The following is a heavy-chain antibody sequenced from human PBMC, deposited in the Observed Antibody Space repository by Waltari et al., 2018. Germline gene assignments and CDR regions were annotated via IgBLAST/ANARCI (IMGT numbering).Heavy chain of an antibody. J-gene: IGHJ2*01. D-gene: IGHD3-3*01. CDR3: AHLQRITIFGVVIRYFDL. CDR2: IYWNDDK. Sequence: QITLKESGPTLVKPTQTLTLTCTFSGFSLSTSGVGVGWIRQPPGKALEWLALIYWNDDKRYSPSLKSRLTINKDTSKNQVVLTMTNMDPVDTATYYCAHLQRITIFGVVIRYFDLWGRGTLVTVSS. CDR1: GFSLSTSGVG. V-gene: IGHV2-5*01.